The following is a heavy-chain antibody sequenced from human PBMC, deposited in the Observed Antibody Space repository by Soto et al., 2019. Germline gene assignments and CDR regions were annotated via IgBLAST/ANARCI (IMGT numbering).Heavy chain of an antibody. Sequence: QVQLQESGPGLVKPSETLSLTCTVSGGSISSYYWSWIRQPPGKGLEWIGYIYSGGSTNYNPSLKSRVTISVDTSKNQFSLKLSSVTAADTAVYYCARTDIVVVVAATLSLAGGWFDPWGQGTLVTVSS. CDR3: ARTDIVVVVAATLSLAGGWFDP. CDR2: IYSGGST. CDR1: GGSISSYY. V-gene: IGHV4-59*08. J-gene: IGHJ5*02. D-gene: IGHD2-15*01.